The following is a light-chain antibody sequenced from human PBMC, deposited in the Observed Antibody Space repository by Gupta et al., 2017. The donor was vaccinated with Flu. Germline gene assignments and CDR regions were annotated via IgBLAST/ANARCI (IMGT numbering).Light chain of an antibody. Sequence: DIVMTQSPATLSVSTGERATLSCRASQSVSSNLAWYQQKPGQAPRLLIYGASIRATGISARFSVSGSGTEFTLTISSLQSEDFAVYYCQQYNNWPLTFGGGTKVEIK. CDR2: GAS. CDR3: QQYNNWPLT. J-gene: IGKJ4*01. CDR1: QSVSSN. V-gene: IGKV3-15*01.